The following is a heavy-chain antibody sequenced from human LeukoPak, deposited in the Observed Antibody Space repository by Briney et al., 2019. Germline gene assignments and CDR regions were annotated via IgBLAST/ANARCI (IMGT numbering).Heavy chain of an antibody. CDR2: IYSSGGT. CDR3: AREDRDYGDYGTFDY. J-gene: IGHJ4*02. D-gene: IGHD4-17*01. V-gene: IGHV4-4*07. Sequence: SETLSLTCTVSGGSISSYYWSWIRQPAGKGLEWIGRIYSSGGTDYNPSLKSRVIMSVDTSKNHLSLKLTSVTAADTAVYYCAREDRDYGDYGTFDYWGQGTLVTVSS. CDR1: GGSISSYY.